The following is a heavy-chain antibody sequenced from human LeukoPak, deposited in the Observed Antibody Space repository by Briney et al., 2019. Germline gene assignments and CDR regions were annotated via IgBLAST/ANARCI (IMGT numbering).Heavy chain of an antibody. CDR3: ARLTMVRGEKYSDY. J-gene: IGHJ4*02. D-gene: IGHD3-10*01. CDR2: IYPGDSDT. CDR1: GYSFTSYW. V-gene: IGHV5-51*01. Sequence: GESLKISYKGSGYSFTSYWIGWVRQMPGKGLEWMWIIYPGDSDTRYSPSFQGQVTISAGKSISTAYLQWSSLKASDTAMYYCARLTMVRGEKYSDYWGQGTLVTVSS.